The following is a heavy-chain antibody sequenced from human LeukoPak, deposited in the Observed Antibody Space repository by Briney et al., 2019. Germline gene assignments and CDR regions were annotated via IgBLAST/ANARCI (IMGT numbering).Heavy chain of an antibody. Sequence: PSETLSLTWTVSGGSISNYYWSWIRQPAGKGLEWLGRIYTSGSTNYNPSLKSRVTMSVDTSKNQFSLKLSSVTAADTAVYYCARAPRYYSSGGWFDPWGQGTLVTVSS. CDR3: ARAPRYYSSGGWFDP. J-gene: IGHJ5*02. CDR1: GGSISNYY. V-gene: IGHV4-4*07. D-gene: IGHD6-19*01. CDR2: IYTSGST.